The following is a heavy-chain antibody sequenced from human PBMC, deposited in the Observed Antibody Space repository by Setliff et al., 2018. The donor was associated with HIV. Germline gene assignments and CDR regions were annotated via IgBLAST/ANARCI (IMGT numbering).Heavy chain of an antibody. CDR3: ARDRRGYYYGSGSCYMDV. CDR2: IYTSGIT. Sequence: PSETLSLTCTVSGDSISSYYWSWIRQPPGKGLEWIGYIYTSGITDYNPSLKSRVTISGDTSKNQFSLKLSSVTAADTAVYYCARDRRGYYYGSGSCYMDVWGRGTTVPVSS. CDR1: GDSISSYY. V-gene: IGHV4-4*08. J-gene: IGHJ6*03. D-gene: IGHD3-10*01.